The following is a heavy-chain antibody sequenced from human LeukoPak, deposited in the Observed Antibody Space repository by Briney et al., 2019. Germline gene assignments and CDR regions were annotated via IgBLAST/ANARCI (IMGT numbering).Heavy chain of an antibody. V-gene: IGHV3-74*01. CDR1: GFTFSTKW. Sequence: GGSLRLSCAASGFTFSTKWMHWVRQVPGKGLLWVSRISGDGSSTSYADSVKGRFTISRDNAKNTLYLKMNSLRDEDTAVYYCARDYDSGTSYFDYWGQGTLVTVSS. CDR3: ARDYDSGTSYFDY. J-gene: IGHJ4*02. CDR2: ISGDGSST. D-gene: IGHD3-10*01.